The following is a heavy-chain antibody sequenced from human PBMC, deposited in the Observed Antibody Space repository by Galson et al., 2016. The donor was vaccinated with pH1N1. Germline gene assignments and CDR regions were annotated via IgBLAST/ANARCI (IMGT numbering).Heavy chain of an antibody. CDR2: IIPIFNTT. Sequence: SVKVSCKASGGTFGSYGINWVRQAPGQGLEWMGGIIPIFNTTKYAQNFQGRVTITADELTTTAYMELTSLRSDDTAMYFCAREDYYDTDLSDWYFDLWGRGTLVTVSS. CDR3: AREDYYDTDLSDWYFDL. V-gene: IGHV1-69*13. J-gene: IGHJ2*01. D-gene: IGHD3-22*01. CDR1: GGTFGSYG.